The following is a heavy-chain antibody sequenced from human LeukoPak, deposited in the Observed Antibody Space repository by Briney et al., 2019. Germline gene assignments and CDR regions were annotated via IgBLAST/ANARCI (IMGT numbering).Heavy chain of an antibody. CDR3: AGGGEWGDYVFLDY. CDR2: TNSDGSST. CDR1: GFTFSSYW. Sequence: PGGSLRLSCAASGFTFSSYWMHWVRQAPGKGLVWVSRTNSDGSSTRYADSVKGRFTISRDNAKNTLYLQMNSLRAEDTAVYYCAGGGEWGDYVFLDYWGQGTLVTVSS. J-gene: IGHJ4*02. D-gene: IGHD4-17*01. V-gene: IGHV3-74*01.